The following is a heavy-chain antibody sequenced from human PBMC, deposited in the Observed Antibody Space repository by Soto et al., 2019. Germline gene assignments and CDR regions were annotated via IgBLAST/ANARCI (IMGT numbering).Heavy chain of an antibody. CDR1: GYTFTGYY. V-gene: IGHV1-3*01. J-gene: IGHJ4*02. CDR2: INAGNGNT. D-gene: IGHD2-15*01. Sequence: ASVKVSCKASGYTFTGYYMHWVRQAPGQRLEWMGWINAGNGNTKYSQKFQDRVTITRDTSASTAYMELSSLRSEDTAVYYCARDECRGGSCYTSPFYYWGQGTRVTVSS. CDR3: ARDECRGGSCYTSPFYY.